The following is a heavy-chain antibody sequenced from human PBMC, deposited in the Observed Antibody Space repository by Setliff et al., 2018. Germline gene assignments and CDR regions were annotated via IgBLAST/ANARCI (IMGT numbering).Heavy chain of an antibody. V-gene: IGHV3-7*01. CDR1: GFIFSTYW. J-gene: IGHJ5*02. Sequence: GGSLRLSCAASGFIFSTYWMSWVRQAPGKGLEWVANIKQDGSDKYYVDSVKGRFTISRDNAKNSLYLQLNSLRAEDTAVYYCSTRTVAARSLDTWGQGTLVTVSS. CDR2: IKQDGSDK. CDR3: STRTVAARSLDT. D-gene: IGHD6-13*01.